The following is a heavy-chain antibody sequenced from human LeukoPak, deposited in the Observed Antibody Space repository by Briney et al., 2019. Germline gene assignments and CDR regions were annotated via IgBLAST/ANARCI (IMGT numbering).Heavy chain of an antibody. CDR3: AKDARRTFGLSSGLYRGSYYFDY. J-gene: IGHJ4*02. Sequence: GASVKVSCKASGYTFTGYYMHWVRQAPGQGPEWMGWINPNSGGTNYAQKFQGRVTMTRDTSISTAYMELSRLRSDDTAVYYCAKDARRTFGLSSGLYRGSYYFDYWGQGTLVTVSS. D-gene: IGHD6-19*01. CDR1: GYTFTGYY. CDR2: INPNSGGT. V-gene: IGHV1-2*02.